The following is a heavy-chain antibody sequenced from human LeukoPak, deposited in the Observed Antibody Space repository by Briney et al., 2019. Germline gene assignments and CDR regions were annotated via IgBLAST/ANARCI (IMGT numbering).Heavy chain of an antibody. V-gene: IGHV3-23*01. Sequence: GGSLRLSCEASGFTFGSFAMHWVRPAPGKGLDWIAGIFGSGGSPHYPDSVKGRFTISRDNSKNTVYLQINSLRAEDTAVYYCGKTTAGYSSGQKPAWPVDYWGQGTLVTVSS. CDR3: GKTTAGYSSGQKPAWPVDY. D-gene: IGHD5-18*01. CDR1: GFTFGSFA. J-gene: IGHJ4*02. CDR2: IFGSGGSP.